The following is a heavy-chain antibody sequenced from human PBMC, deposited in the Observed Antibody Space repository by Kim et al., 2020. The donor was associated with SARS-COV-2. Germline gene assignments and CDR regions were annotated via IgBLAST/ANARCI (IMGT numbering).Heavy chain of an antibody. Sequence: SPPPQSRVTISVDRSKNRFSRKLSSVTAADTAVYYCARGYGSGSPYGMDVWGQGTTVTVSS. J-gene: IGHJ6*02. CDR3: ARGYGSGSPYGMDV. D-gene: IGHD3-10*01. V-gene: IGHV4-30-2*01.